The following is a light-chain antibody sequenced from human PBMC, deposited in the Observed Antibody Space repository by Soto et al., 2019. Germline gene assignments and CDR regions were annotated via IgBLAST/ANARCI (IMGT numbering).Light chain of an antibody. CDR1: QGISNY. J-gene: IGKJ2*01. CDR2: AAS. CDR3: LQHDTYPHT. Sequence: DIQMTQSPSAMSASEGDRVTISCQASQGISNYLAWFQQKPGEVPKRLIYAASSLQRGVPSRFSGSGSGTEFTLTISSLQPEDFATYYCLQHDTYPHTFGQGTKLEIK. V-gene: IGKV1-17*03.